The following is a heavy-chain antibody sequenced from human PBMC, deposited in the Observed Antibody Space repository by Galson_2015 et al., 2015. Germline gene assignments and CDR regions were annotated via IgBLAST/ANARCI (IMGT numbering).Heavy chain of an antibody. CDR3: ARGARQPDS. Sequence: SLRLSCAASGFTFTSYAMSWVRQAPGKGLEWVSSISPTDGSTYYADPVKGRFTISRDNSKNTLDQQMNSLRAEDTAKYYCARGARQPDSWGQGTLVTVSS. CDR1: GFTFTSYA. J-gene: IGHJ4*02. V-gene: IGHV3-23*01. CDR2: ISPTDGST.